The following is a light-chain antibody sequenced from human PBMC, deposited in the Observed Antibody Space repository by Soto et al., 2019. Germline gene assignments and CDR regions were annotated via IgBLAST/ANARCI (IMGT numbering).Light chain of an antibody. CDR2: DAS. V-gene: IGKV3-11*01. CDR1: QSVSSY. J-gene: IGKJ5*01. Sequence: EMLLTRSPATLSLSPGERATLSCRASQSVSSYLAWYQQKPGQAPRLLIYDASNRATGIPARFSGSGSGTDFTLTISSLEPEDFAVYYCQQRSNWPPFTFGQGTRLEIK. CDR3: QQRSNWPPFT.